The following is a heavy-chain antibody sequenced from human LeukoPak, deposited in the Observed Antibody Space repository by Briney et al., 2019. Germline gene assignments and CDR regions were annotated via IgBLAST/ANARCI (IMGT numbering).Heavy chain of an antibody. CDR3: ASVTVYYGSGSLDAFDI. CDR1: GYTFTSYS. V-gene: IGHV1-18*04. CDR2: ISAYNGNT. J-gene: IGHJ3*02. D-gene: IGHD3-10*01. Sequence: ASVKVSCKASGYTFTSYSISWVRQAPGQGLEWMGWISAYNGNTNYAQKLQGRVTMTTDTSTSTAYMELRSLRSDDTAVYYCASVTVYYGSGSLDAFDIWGQGTMVTVSS.